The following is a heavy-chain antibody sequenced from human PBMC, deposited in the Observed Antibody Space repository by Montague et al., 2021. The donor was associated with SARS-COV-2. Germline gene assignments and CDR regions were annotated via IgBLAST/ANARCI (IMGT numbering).Heavy chain of an antibody. J-gene: IGHJ4*02. V-gene: IGHV5-10-1*01. CDR2: IDPSDSNT. Sequence: QSVAEVKTPGESLRISCKGSGYSFTTYWINWVRQMPGKGLEWIGKIDPSDSNTYYSPSFQGHVTISVDKSISTAYLQWSSLKASDTAMFYCATPDYWGQGTLVTVSS. CDR1: GYSFTTYW. CDR3: ATPDY.